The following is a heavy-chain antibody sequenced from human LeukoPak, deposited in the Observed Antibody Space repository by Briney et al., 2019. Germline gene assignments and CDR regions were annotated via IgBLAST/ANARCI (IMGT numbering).Heavy chain of an antibody. CDR3: ARGIAVADY. CDR2: IYYSGST. CDR1: GYSISSSYY. Sequence: SETLSLTCTVSGYSISSSYYWSWIRQPPGKGLEWIGYIYYSGSTNYNPSLKSRVTISVDTSKNQFSLKLSSVTAADTAVYYCARGIAVADYWGQGTLVTVSS. J-gene: IGHJ4*02. V-gene: IGHV4-59*01. D-gene: IGHD6-19*01.